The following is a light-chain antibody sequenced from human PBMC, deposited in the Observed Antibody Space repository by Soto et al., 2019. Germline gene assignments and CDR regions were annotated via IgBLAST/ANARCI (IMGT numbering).Light chain of an antibody. CDR1: QSVSTY. Sequence: LTQSPPTLSLTPWERGTLSCRASQSVSTYAGGYQQKPGQAPRLLIFGASKRATGIPHRISGSGSGTDFTLTVSRLEPEDFAVYYCQLYNIWSPFTFGQGTGVEIK. J-gene: IGKJ5*01. CDR2: GAS. V-gene: IGKV3-11*01. CDR3: QLYNIWSPFT.